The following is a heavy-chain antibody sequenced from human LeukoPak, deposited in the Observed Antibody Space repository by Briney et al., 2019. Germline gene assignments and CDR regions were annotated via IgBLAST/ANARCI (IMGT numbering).Heavy chain of an antibody. CDR1: GFTFSSYA. CDR3: ARHLSGVTGYTYGRGIDY. CDR2: ISGSGGST. Sequence: PGTSLRLSCAASGFTFSSYAMSWVRQAPGKGLEWVSAISGSGGSTYYADSVKGRFTISRDNAKTSLYLQMNSLRAEDTAVYYCARHLSGVTGYTYGRGIDYWGQGTLVTVSS. V-gene: IGHV3-23*01. D-gene: IGHD5-18*01. J-gene: IGHJ4*02.